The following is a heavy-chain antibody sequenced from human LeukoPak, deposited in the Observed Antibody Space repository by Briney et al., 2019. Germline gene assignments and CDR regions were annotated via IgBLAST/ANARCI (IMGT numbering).Heavy chain of an antibody. D-gene: IGHD3-9*01. J-gene: IGHJ5*02. Sequence: SVKVSCKASGGTFSSYAISWVRQAPGQGLEWMGGIIPIFGTANYAQKFQGRVTITADKSTSTAYMELSSLRSEDTAVYYCARDQGGLRYFDWPTSGYWFDPWGQGTLVTVSS. CDR1: GGTFSSYA. V-gene: IGHV1-69*06. CDR3: ARDQGGLRYFDWPTSGYWFDP. CDR2: IIPIFGTA.